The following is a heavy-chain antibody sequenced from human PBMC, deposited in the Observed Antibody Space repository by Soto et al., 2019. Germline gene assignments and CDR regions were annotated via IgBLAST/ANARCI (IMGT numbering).Heavy chain of an antibody. J-gene: IGHJ5*02. V-gene: IGHV3-7*04. CDR1: GFTFSSYW. D-gene: IGHD2-15*01. CDR2: IKQDGSEK. Sequence: PGGSLRLSCAASGFTFSSYWMSWVRQAPGKGLEWVANIKQDGSEKYYVDSVKGRFTISRDNAKNSLYLQMNSLRAEDTAVYYCARDRMVAAKYVWFDPWGQGTLVTVSS. CDR3: ARDRMVAAKYVWFDP.